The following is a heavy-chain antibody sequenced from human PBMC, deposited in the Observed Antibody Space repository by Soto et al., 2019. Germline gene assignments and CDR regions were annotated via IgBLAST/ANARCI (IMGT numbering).Heavy chain of an antibody. CDR3: AGATSHSGYGYYGVDV. CDR2: IYHSGSP. CDR1: GGSISSGDYY. J-gene: IGHJ6*02. Sequence: QVQLQESGPGLVKPSQTLSLTCTVSGGSISSGDYYWSWIRQPPGKGLEWIGFIYHSGSPFYNPSLQSRLTISLDTSKNQFSLKLPSVTAADTAGYYCAGATSHSGYGYYGVDVWGQGPPVTVSS. V-gene: IGHV4-30-4*01. D-gene: IGHD5-12*01.